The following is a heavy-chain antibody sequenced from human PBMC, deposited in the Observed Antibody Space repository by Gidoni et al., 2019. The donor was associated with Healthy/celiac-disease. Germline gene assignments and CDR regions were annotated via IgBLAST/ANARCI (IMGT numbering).Heavy chain of an antibody. J-gene: IGHJ5*02. CDR3: AHRIEDAGITMVRGVTNWFDP. Sequence: QITLKESGPTLVKPTQTLTLTCTFSGFSLSTSGVGVGWIRQPPGKALEWLALIYWDDDKRYSPSLKSRLTITKDTSKNQVVLTMTNMDPVDTATYYCAHRIEDAGITMVRGVTNWFDPWGQGTLVTVSS. CDR1: GFSLSTSGVG. CDR2: IYWDDDK. D-gene: IGHD3-10*01. V-gene: IGHV2-5*02.